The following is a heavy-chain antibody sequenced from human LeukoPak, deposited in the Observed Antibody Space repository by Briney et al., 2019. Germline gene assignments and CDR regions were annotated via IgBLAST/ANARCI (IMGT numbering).Heavy chain of an antibody. V-gene: IGHV3-7*01. CDR3: ARHLSGNFYYYMDV. J-gene: IGHJ6*03. Sequence: PGGSLRLSCAASGFTFSTYWMSWVRQAPGKGLEWVANIKQDGSQKYYVDSVKGRFTISRDNAKNSLYLQMNSLRGEDTAVYYCARHLSGNFYYYMDVWGKGTTVTVSS. D-gene: IGHD2/OR15-2a*01. CDR1: GFTFSTYW. CDR2: IKQDGSQK.